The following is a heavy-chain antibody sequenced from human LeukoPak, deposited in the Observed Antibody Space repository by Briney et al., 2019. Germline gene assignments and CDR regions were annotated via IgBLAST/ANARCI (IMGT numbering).Heavy chain of an antibody. J-gene: IGHJ4*02. CDR2: IYTSGST. D-gene: IGHD3-22*01. V-gene: IGHV4-61*02. CDR3: ARGSSYDSSGYQY. CDR1: GGSISSGSYY. Sequence: PSQTLSLTCTVSGGSISSGSYYWSWIRQPAGKGLEWIGRIYTSGSTNYNPSLKSRVTISVDTSKNQFSLKLSSVTAADTAVCYCARGSSYDSSGYQYWGQGTLVTVSS.